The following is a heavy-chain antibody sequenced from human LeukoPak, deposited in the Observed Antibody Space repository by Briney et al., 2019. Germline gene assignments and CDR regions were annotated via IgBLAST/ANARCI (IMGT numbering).Heavy chain of an antibody. V-gene: IGHV3-64D*06. Sequence: PGGSLRLSCSASGFTFSTYPMHCVRQAPGKGLEYVSAISGNGDSTYYADSVKGRFTISRDNSKNTLYLQMGSLRAEDTAVYYCVKGRTPNIGYSDSDYWGQGTLVTVSS. CDR2: ISGNGDST. D-gene: IGHD5-12*01. J-gene: IGHJ4*02. CDR3: VKGRTPNIGYSDSDY. CDR1: GFTFSTYP.